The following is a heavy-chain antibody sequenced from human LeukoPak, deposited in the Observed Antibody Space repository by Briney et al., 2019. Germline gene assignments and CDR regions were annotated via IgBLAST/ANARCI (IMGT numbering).Heavy chain of an antibody. CDR3: ARDSHGTYYDILTGYYKGFDY. J-gene: IGHJ4*02. V-gene: IGHV1-69*06. Sequence: SVKVSCKASGYTFTSYGISWVRQAPGQGLEWMGGIIPIFGTANYAQKFQGRVTITADKSTSTAYMELSSLRSDDTAVYYCARDSHGTYYDILTGYYKGFDYWGQGTLVTVSS. D-gene: IGHD3-9*01. CDR2: IIPIFGTA. CDR1: GYTFTSYG.